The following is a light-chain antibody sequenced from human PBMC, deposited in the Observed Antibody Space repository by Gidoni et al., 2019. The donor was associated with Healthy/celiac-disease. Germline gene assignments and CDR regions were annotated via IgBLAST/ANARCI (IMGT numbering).Light chain of an antibody. V-gene: IGKV1-39*01. CDR3: QQSYSTPFT. CDR2: AAS. Sequence: DIQMTQSPSYLSASVGDRVTITCRASQSISSYLNWYQQKPVKAPKLLIYAASSLQSGVPSRFSGSGSGTDFTLTISSLQPEDFATYYCQQSYSTPFTFGPGTKVDIK. CDR1: QSISSY. J-gene: IGKJ3*01.